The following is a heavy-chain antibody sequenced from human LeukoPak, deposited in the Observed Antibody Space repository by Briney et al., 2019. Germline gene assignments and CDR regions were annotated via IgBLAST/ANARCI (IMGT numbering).Heavy chain of an antibody. J-gene: IGHJ5*02. V-gene: IGHV1-3*01. Sequence: ASVKVSCKASGYTCTSYAMHWVRQAPGQRLEWMGWINAGNGNTKYSQKFQGRVTITRDTSASTAYMELSSLRSEDTAVYYCAREAPPTMVRGVISWWFDPWGKGTLVTVSS. CDR1: GYTCTSYA. CDR3: AREAPPTMVRGVISWWFDP. D-gene: IGHD3-10*01. CDR2: INAGNGNT.